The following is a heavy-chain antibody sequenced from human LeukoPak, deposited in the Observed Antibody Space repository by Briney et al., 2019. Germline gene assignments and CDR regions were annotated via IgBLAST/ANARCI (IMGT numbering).Heavy chain of an antibody. CDR3: AKDRVSLRYFDWLSYFDY. D-gene: IGHD3-9*01. V-gene: IGHV3-30*02. Sequence: GGSLRLSCAASRFSFSSYGMHWVRQAPGKGLDWVAYIQYDGSNEQYADSVKGRFSISRDSSKNTLYLQMNSLRAEDTAVYYCAKDRVSLRYFDWLSYFDYWGQGTLVTVSS. CDR1: RFSFSSYG. J-gene: IGHJ4*02. CDR2: IQYDGSNE.